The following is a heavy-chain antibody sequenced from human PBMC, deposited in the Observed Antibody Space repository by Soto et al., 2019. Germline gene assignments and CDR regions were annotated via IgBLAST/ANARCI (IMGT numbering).Heavy chain of an antibody. J-gene: IGHJ4*02. Sequence: ASVKVSCKTSGYTFTGHYIHWVRQAPGQGLEWMGWINPNSGDINYAQKFQGRVTMTRDTSISTAHMELSRLRSDDTAVYYCARGYTYGSFDNWAQGTLVTVSS. CDR1: GYTFTGHY. V-gene: IGHV1-2*02. D-gene: IGHD5-18*01. CDR3: ARGYTYGSFDN. CDR2: INPNSGDI.